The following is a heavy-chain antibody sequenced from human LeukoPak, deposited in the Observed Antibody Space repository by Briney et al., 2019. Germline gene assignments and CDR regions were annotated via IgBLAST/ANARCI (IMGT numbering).Heavy chain of an antibody. CDR1: GYTFIAYG. CDR3: ARHHDYCSSTSCYQVVDY. V-gene: IGHV1-3*01. J-gene: IGHJ4*02. Sequence: ASVKVSCKASGYTFIAYGLHWVRQAPGQRPEWMGWINAGNGDTKYSQNFQGRVTITGDASATTAYMELSSLRSEDTAVYYCARHHDYCSSTSCYQVVDYWGQGTLVTVSS. CDR2: INAGNGDT. D-gene: IGHD2-2*01.